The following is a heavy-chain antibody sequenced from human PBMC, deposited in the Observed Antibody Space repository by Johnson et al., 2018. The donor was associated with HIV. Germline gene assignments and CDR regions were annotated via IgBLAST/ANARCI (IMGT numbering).Heavy chain of an antibody. Sequence: VQLVESGGVAIQPGGSLRLSCTASGFTFGDYAMSWFRQAPGNGLEWVANIKQDGSEKYYVDSVKGRFTISRENAKNSLYLQMNSLRAEDTAVYYCARDPELDYFDNRAFDIWGQGTMVTVSS. D-gene: IGHD3-22*01. V-gene: IGHV3-7*01. J-gene: IGHJ3*02. CDR3: ARDPELDYFDNRAFDI. CDR2: IKQDGSEK. CDR1: GFTFGDYA.